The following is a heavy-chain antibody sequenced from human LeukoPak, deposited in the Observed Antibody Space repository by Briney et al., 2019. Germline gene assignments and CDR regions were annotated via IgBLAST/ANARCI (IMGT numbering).Heavy chain of an antibody. J-gene: IGHJ4*02. D-gene: IGHD6-6*01. CDR3: AKLPNFGAARWVN. CDR1: GFTFSSYG. Sequence: GGSLRLSCAASGFTFSSYGMHWVRQAPGKGLEWVAFIRYDGSNKYYADSVKGRFTISRDNSKNTPYLQMNSLRAEDTAVYYCAKLPNFGAARWVNWGQGTLVTVSS. V-gene: IGHV3-30*02. CDR2: IRYDGSNK.